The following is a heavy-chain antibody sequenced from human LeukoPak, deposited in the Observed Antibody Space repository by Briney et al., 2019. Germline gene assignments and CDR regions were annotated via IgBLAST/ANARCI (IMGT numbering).Heavy chain of an antibody. CDR3: AREEGGYYSDNWFDP. CDR2: ISSSSSTI. D-gene: IGHD3-22*01. Sequence: GGSLRLSCAASGFTFSSYSMNWVRQAPGKGLEWVSYISSSSSTIYYADSVKGRFTISRDNAKNSLYLQMNSLRAEDTAVYYCAREEGGYYSDNWFDPWGQGTLVTVSS. CDR1: GFTFSSYS. V-gene: IGHV3-48*01. J-gene: IGHJ5*02.